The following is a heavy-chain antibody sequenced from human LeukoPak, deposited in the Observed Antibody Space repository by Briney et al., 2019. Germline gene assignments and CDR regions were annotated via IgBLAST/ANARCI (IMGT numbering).Heavy chain of an antibody. V-gene: IGHV3-48*04. D-gene: IGHD5-24*01. Sequence: PGGSLRLSCAASGFTFSPYPMNWVRQAPGKGLEWVSYISGGSDTIHYADSVKGRFTISRDNAKNSLYLQMNSLRAEDTAVYYCARDLGRDRYFDSWSQGTLVTVSS. CDR1: GFTFSPYP. CDR2: ISGGSDTI. CDR3: ARDLGRDRYFDS. J-gene: IGHJ4*02.